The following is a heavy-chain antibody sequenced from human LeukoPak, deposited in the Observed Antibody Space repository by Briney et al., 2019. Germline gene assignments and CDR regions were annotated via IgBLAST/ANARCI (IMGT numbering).Heavy chain of an antibody. Sequence: ASVKVSCTASGGTFSSYAISWVRQATGQGLEWMGGIIPIFGTANYAQKFQGRVTITADESTSTAYMELSSLRSQDTAVYYCARNLHYYDSSGYYYDKWFDPWGQGTLVTVSS. J-gene: IGHJ5*02. V-gene: IGHV1-69*13. CDR2: IIPIFGTA. D-gene: IGHD3-22*01. CDR3: ARNLHYYDSSGYYYDKWFDP. CDR1: GGTFSSYA.